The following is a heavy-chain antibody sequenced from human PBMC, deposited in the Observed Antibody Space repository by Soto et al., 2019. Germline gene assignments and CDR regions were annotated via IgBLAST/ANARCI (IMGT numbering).Heavy chain of an antibody. J-gene: IGHJ6*01. CDR2: IYPDDSDT. V-gene: IGHV5-51*01. CDR1: GFNFPTFW. Sequence: GESLKICCKRSGFNFPTFWIAWVRQMPGKGLEWMGTIYPDDSDTRYSPSFQGQVTISADKSIQTAYLQWGSLKASDSALYYCALDKYSSPRRGLHVSGQRTPVLVSS. CDR3: ALDKYSSPRRGLHV. D-gene: IGHD4-4*01.